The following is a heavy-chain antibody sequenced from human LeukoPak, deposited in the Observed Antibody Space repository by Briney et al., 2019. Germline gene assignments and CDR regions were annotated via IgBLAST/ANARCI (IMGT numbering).Heavy chain of an antibody. D-gene: IGHD3-22*01. CDR3: AKASAMIVVVSKHFDY. CDR2: IFPSGGEI. CDR1: GFTFSTFA. Sequence: GGSLRLSCAASGFTFSTFAMIWVRQPPGKGLEWVSSIFPSGGEIHYADSVRGRFTISRDNSKSTLSLQMNSLRAEDTAVYYCAKASAMIVVVSKHFDYWGQGTLVTVSS. J-gene: IGHJ4*02. V-gene: IGHV3-23*01.